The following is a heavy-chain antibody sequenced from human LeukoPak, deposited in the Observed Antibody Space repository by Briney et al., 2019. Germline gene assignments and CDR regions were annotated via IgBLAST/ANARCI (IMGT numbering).Heavy chain of an antibody. V-gene: IGHV3-53*01. Sequence: GGSLRLSCAASGFTVSSTYVSWVRQAPGKGLEWVSVIYKGGNTYYIDSVKGRFTISRDTSKNTSYLQMNSLRAEDTAVYYCARDPILITIFGVVVDGMDVWGQGTTVTVSS. D-gene: IGHD3-3*01. J-gene: IGHJ6*02. CDR3: ARDPILITIFGVVVDGMDV. CDR1: GFTVSSTY. CDR2: IYKGGNT.